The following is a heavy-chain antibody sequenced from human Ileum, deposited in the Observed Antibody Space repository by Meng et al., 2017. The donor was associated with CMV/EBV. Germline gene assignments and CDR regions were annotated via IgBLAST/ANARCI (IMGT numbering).Heavy chain of an antibody. CDR2: MFYRGNT. CDR3: ARMTLYWYFDL. Sequence: QMPVRESGPGLVKPSETLSLTCTVSGGSISNGNFYWGWIRQPPGKELELIGSMFYRGNTYYNPSLRSRVTISLDTSKDQFSLRLTSVTGADTAVYYCARMTLYWYFDLWGRGSLVTVSS. CDR1: GGSISNGNFY. D-gene: IGHD2-21*02. J-gene: IGHJ2*01. V-gene: IGHV4-39*07.